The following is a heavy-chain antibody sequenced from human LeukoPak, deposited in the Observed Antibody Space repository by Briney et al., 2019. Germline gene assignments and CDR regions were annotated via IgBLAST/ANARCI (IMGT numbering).Heavy chain of an antibody. CDR2: ISYDGSNK. V-gene: IGHV3-30*03. J-gene: IGHJ4*02. Sequence: GRSLRLSCAASGFTFSSYGMHWVRQAPGKGLEWVAVISYDGSNKYYADSVKGRFTVSRDNSKNTLYLQMNSLRAEDTAVYYCARDPDASSSTDYWGQGTLVTVSS. CDR3: ARDPDASSSTDY. CDR1: GFTFSSYG. D-gene: IGHD6-6*01.